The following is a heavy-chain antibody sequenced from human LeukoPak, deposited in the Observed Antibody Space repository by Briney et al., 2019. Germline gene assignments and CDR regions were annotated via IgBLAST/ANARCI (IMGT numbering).Heavy chain of an antibody. Sequence: SETLSLTCTVSGGSISSSSYYWGWIRQPPGKGLEWIGSIYYSGSTYYNPSLKSRVTISVDTSKNQFSLKLSSVTAADTAVYYCARRRAFDYWGQGTLVTASS. V-gene: IGHV4-39*01. CDR3: ARRRAFDY. CDR2: IYYSGST. J-gene: IGHJ4*02. CDR1: GGSISSSSYY.